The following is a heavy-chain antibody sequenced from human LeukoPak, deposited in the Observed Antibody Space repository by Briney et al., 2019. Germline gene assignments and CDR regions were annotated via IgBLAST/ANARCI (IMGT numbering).Heavy chain of an antibody. Sequence: ASVKVSCKASGYTFTGYYMHWVRQAPGQGLEWMGWINPNSGGTNYAQKFQGRVTMTRDTSISTAYMELSRLRSDDTAVYYCARLDELTEGYCSSTSCPSWFDPWGQGTLVTVSS. CDR1: GYTFTGYY. CDR3: ARLDELTEGYCSSTSCPSWFDP. V-gene: IGHV1-2*02. CDR2: INPNSGGT. D-gene: IGHD2-2*01. J-gene: IGHJ5*02.